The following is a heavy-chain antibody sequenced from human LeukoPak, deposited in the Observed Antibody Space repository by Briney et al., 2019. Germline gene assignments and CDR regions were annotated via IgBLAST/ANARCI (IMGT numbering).Heavy chain of an antibody. V-gene: IGHV3-23*01. J-gene: IGHJ4*02. CDR3: ARRGSYYLY. CDR1: GISFRTYG. D-gene: IGHD1-26*01. Sequence: GGSLRLSCAVSGISFRTYGMSWVRQAPGKGLEWVSAISGSGGSTYYADSVKGRFTISRDNAKNSLYLQMNSLRAEDTAVYYCARRGSYYLYWGQGTLVTVSS. CDR2: ISGSGGST.